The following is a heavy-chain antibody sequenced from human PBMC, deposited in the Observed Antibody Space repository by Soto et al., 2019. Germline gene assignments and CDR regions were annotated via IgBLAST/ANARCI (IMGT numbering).Heavy chain of an antibody. V-gene: IGHV3-48*03. CDR1: GLTFSKFE. J-gene: IGHJ4*02. Sequence: EVQMVESGGGLVQPGGSLRLSCEVSGLTFSKFEMTWVRQAPGQGLEWVSSISSDGATIYCADSVKGRFTISRDNDKNLLYLQMNSLKGEDTATYYCVRVGIVARPYWGQGTPVTVSS. D-gene: IGHD2-21*01. CDR3: VRVGIVARPY. CDR2: ISSDGATI.